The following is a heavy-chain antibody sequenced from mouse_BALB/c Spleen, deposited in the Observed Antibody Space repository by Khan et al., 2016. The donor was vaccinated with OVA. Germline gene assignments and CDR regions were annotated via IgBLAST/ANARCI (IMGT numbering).Heavy chain of an antibody. V-gene: IGHV14-1*02. Sequence: VQLKQSGAELVRPGALVNLSYKASGFNIKDYYMHWVKQRPEQGLEWIGWIDPENGNTIYDPKFQGKASITSDTSSNTAYLQLSRLTSEDTAVYYCARDGYSPWFAYWGQGTLVTVSA. CDR2: IDPENGNT. CDR3: ARDGYSPWFAY. J-gene: IGHJ3*01. D-gene: IGHD2-3*01. CDR1: GFNIKDYY.